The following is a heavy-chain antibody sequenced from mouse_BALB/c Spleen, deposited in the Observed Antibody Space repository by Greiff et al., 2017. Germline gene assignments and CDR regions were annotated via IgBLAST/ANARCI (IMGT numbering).Heavy chain of an antibody. V-gene: IGHV1-9*01. CDR3: ARMITTVVATEAMDY. J-gene: IGHJ4*01. Sequence: QVQLQQSGAELMKPGASVKISCKATGYTFSSYWIEWVKQRPGHGLEWIGEILPGSGSTNYNEKFKGKATFTADTSSITAYMQLSSLTSEDSAVYYCARMITTVVATEAMDYWGQGTSVTVSS. CDR2: ILPGSGST. CDR1: GYTFSSYW. D-gene: IGHD1-1*01.